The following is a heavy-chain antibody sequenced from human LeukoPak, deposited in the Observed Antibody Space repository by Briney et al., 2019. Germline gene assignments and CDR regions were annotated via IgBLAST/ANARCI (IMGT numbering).Heavy chain of an antibody. CDR1: GFTVSSNY. Sequence: GGSLRLSCAASGFTVSSNYMSWVRQAPGKGLEWVSVIYSGGSTYYADSVKGRFTISRDNSKNTLYLQMNSLRAEDTAVYYCARGGGSRGGDAFDIWGQGTMVTVSS. J-gene: IGHJ3*02. D-gene: IGHD2-15*01. V-gene: IGHV3-66*02. CDR2: IYSGGST. CDR3: ARGGGSRGGDAFDI.